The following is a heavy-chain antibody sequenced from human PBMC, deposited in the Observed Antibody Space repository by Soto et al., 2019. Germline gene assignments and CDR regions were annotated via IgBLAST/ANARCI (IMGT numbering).Heavy chain of an antibody. D-gene: IGHD1-7*01. V-gene: IGHV3-30*03. CDR3: AIASLELRPYYYYGMDV. CDR2: ISYDGSNK. CDR1: GFTFSSYG. Sequence: QVQLVESGGGVVQPGRSLRLSCAASGFTFSSYGMHWVRQAPGKGLEWVAVISYDGSNKYYADSVKGRFTISRDNSKNTLYLQMNSLRAEDTAVYYCAIASLELRPYYYYGMDVWGQGTTVTVSS. J-gene: IGHJ6*02.